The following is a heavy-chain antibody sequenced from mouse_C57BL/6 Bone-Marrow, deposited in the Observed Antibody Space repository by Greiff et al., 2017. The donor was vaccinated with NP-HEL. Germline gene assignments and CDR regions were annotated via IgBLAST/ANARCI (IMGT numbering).Heavy chain of an antibody. J-gene: IGHJ1*03. V-gene: IGHV14-1*01. CDR2: IDPEDGDT. Sequence: EVQLQQSGAELVRPGASVKLSCTASGFNIKDYYMHWVKQRPEQGLEWIGRIDPEDGDTEYAPKFQGKATMTADTSSNTDYLQLSSLTSEYTAVYYCTFPYYYGSSPWYFDVWGTGTTVTVSS. CDR3: TFPYYYGSSPWYFDV. D-gene: IGHD1-1*01. CDR1: GFNIKDYY.